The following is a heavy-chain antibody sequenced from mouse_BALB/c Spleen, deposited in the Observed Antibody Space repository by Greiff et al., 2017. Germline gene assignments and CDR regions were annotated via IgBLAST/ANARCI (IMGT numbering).Heavy chain of an antibody. CDR2: INSNGGST. CDR3: ARQDGNYLLRYFDV. CDR1: GFTFSSYY. J-gene: IGHJ1*01. V-gene: IGHV5-6-2*01. D-gene: IGHD2-1*01. Sequence: EVQRVESGGGLVKLGGSLKLSCAASGFTFSSYYMSWVRQTPEKRLELVAAINSNGGSTYYPDTVKGRFTISRDNAKNTLYLQMSSLKSEDTALYYCARQDGNYLLRYFDVWGAGTTVTVSS.